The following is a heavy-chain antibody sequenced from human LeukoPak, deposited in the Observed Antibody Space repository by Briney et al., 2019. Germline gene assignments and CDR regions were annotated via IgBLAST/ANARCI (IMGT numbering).Heavy chain of an antibody. CDR3: AKVAEVYYYDSSGYPPEFDY. D-gene: IGHD3-22*01. CDR1: GFTFSNYA. CDR2: ISGSGDTT. Sequence: GGSLRLSCAASGFTFSNYAMSWVRQAPGKGLEWVSGISGSGDTTYYADSVKGRFTISRDNSKNTLHLQMNSLRAEDTAVYYCAKVAEVYYYDSSGYPPEFDYWGQGTLVTVSS. J-gene: IGHJ4*02. V-gene: IGHV3-23*01.